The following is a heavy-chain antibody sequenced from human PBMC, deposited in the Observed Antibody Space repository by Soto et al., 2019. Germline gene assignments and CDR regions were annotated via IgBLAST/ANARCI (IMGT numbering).Heavy chain of an antibody. Sequence: QVQLVQSGAEVKKPGSSVKVSCKASGGTFSSYAISWVRQAPGQGLEWMGGFLPIFGTADYAQKFQGRVTITADESTSTGYMELSSLRSEDTAVYYCERRSGWNYYYGMDVWGQGTTVTVSS. D-gene: IGHD3-22*01. CDR1: GGTFSSYA. J-gene: IGHJ6*02. V-gene: IGHV1-69*12. CDR3: ERRSGWNYYYGMDV. CDR2: FLPIFGTA.